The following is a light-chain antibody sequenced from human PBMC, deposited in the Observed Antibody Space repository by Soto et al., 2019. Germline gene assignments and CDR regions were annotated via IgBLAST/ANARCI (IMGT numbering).Light chain of an antibody. V-gene: IGKV3-11*01. CDR1: QSISSY. Sequence: EIVLTQSPATLSLSPGERATLSCRASQSISSYLAWYQQKPGQAPRLLIYDASNRATGIPARFSGSGSGTHFTLTISRLEPEDFAVYYCQQYGIVFGPGTKVDIK. CDR2: DAS. CDR3: QQYGIV. J-gene: IGKJ3*01.